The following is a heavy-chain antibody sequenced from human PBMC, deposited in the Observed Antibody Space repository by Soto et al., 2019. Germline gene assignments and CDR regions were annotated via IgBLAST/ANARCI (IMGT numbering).Heavy chain of an antibody. CDR1: GGTFSSYA. V-gene: IGHV1-69*13. CDR2: IIPIFGTA. D-gene: IGHD3-10*01. CDR3: ARAFGYYGSGSYEIYYYYGMDV. Sequence: SVKVSCKASGGTFSSYAISWVRQAPGQGLEWMGGIIPIFGTANYAQKFQGRVTITADESTSTAYMELSRLRSDDTAVYYCARAFGYYGSGSYEIYYYYGMDVWGQGTTVTVSS. J-gene: IGHJ6*02.